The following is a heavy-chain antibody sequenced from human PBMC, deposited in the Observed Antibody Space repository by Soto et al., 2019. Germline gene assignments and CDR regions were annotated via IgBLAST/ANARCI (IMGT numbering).Heavy chain of an antibody. CDR1: GYSISSGYY. D-gene: IGHD2-21*01. V-gene: IGHV4-38-2*01. J-gene: IGHJ5*02. CDR2: IYHSGST. CDR3: ARAPGTHQEDIPNWFDP. Sequence: KPSETLSLTCAVSGYSISSGYYWGWIRQPPGKGLEWIGSIYHSGSTYYNPSLKSRVTISVDTSKNQFSLKLSSVTAADTAVYYCARAPGTHQEDIPNWFDPWGQGTLVTVSS.